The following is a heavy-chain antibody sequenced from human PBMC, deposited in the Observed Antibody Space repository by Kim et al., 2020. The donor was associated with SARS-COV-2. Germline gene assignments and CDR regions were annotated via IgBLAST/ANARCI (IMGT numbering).Heavy chain of an antibody. J-gene: IGHJ5*02. CDR2: ISWDGGST. Sequence: GGSLRLSCAASGFTFDDYAMHWVRQAPGKGLEWVSLISWDGGSTYYADSVKGRFTISRDNSKNSLYLQMNSLRAEDTALYYCAKGGSSSWGWFDPWGQGTLVTVSS. CDR3: AKGGSSSWGWFDP. V-gene: IGHV3-43D*03. CDR1: GFTFDDYA. D-gene: IGHD6-13*01.